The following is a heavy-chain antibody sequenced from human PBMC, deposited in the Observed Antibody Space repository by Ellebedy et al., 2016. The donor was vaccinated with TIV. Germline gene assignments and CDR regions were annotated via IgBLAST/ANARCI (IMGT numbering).Heavy chain of an antibody. Sequence: PGGSLRLSCAASEFTVDNNYMPWVRQAPGKGLEWVSLIYSGGTTYYADYVKGRFTICRDNSKNTLYLQMNSLRAEDTAVYYCARDPTRKAADTPWGQGTLVTVSS. J-gene: IGHJ5*02. D-gene: IGHD6-25*01. CDR2: IYSGGTT. CDR1: EFTVDNNY. CDR3: ARDPTRKAADTP. V-gene: IGHV3-66*01.